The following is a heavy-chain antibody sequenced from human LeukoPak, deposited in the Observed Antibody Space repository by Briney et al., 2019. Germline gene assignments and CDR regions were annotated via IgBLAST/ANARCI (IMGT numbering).Heavy chain of an antibody. J-gene: IGHJ4*02. CDR3: ARRLGGYYSFDY. Sequence: PSETLSLTCTVSGGSVSGYYWSWIRQPPGRGLEWIGFIYDTGSTYYNPSLKSRVTISVDTSKNQFSLKLSSVTAADTALYFCARRLGGYYSFDYWGQGTLVTVSS. V-gene: IGHV4-59*04. CDR1: GGSVSGYY. CDR2: IYDTGST. D-gene: IGHD1-26*01.